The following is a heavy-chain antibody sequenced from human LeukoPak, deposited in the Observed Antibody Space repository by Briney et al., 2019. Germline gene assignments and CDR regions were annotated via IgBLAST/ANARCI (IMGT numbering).Heavy chain of an antibody. CDR3: ARGPGSYYYDSSGYYDY. Sequence: LEWIGEINHSGSTNYNPSLKSRVTISVDTSKNQFSLKLSSVTAADTAVYYCARGPGSYYYDSSGYYDYWGQGTLVTVSS. J-gene: IGHJ4*02. V-gene: IGHV4-34*01. CDR2: INHSGST. D-gene: IGHD3-22*01.